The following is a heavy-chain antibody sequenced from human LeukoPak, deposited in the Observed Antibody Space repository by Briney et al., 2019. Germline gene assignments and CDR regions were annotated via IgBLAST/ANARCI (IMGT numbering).Heavy chain of an antibody. CDR3: ARARYLTGSRDDAFDI. CDR1: GYTFPRYG. V-gene: IGHV1-18*01. Sequence: ASVTVSCKASGYTFPRYGISWVRQAPGQGLEWMAWISACNGNTDYAQKLQGRVTMTTDTSTSTAYMELRSLRSDDTAVYYCARARYLTGSRDDAFDIWGQGTVVTVSS. CDR2: ISACNGNT. J-gene: IGHJ3*02. D-gene: IGHD1-26*01.